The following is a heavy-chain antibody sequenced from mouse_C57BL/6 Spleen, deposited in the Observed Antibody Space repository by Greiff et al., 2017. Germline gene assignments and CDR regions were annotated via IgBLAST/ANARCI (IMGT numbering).Heavy chain of an antibody. Sequence: VQLQQSGPELVKPGASVKIPCKASGYTLTDYNMDWVKQSHGKSLEWIGDINPNNGGTIYNQKFKGKATLTVDKSSSTAYMELRSLTSEDTAVYYCARDDNWYFDVWGTGTTVTVSS. CDR1: GYTLTDYN. D-gene: IGHD2-3*01. V-gene: IGHV1-18*01. CDR3: ARDDNWYFDV. J-gene: IGHJ1*03. CDR2: INPNNGGT.